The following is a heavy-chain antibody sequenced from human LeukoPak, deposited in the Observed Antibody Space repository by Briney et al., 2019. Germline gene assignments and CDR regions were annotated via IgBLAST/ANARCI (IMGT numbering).Heavy chain of an antibody. D-gene: IGHD6-6*01. CDR1: GGSFSGYY. CDR2: INHSGST. V-gene: IGHV4-34*01. CDR3: ARALWSVAARRYYFDY. J-gene: IGHJ4*02. Sequence: PSETLPLTCAVYGGSFSGYYWSWIRQPPGKGLEWIGEINHSGSTNYNPSLKSRVTISVDTSKNQFSLKLSSVTAADTAVYYCARALWSVAARRYYFDYWGQGTLVTVSS.